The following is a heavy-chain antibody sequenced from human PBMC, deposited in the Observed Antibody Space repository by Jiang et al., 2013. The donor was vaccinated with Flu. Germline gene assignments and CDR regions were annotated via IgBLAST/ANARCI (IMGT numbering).Heavy chain of an antibody. V-gene: IGHV1-69*01. CDR1: GGTFSSYA. Sequence: QLVESGAEVKKPGSSVKVSCKASGGTFSSYAISWVRQAPGQGLEWMGGIIPIFGTANYAQKFQGRVTITADESTSTAYMELSSLRSEDTAVYYCASRSSVAGTVYYYYGMDVWGQGTTVTVSS. CDR2: IIPIFGTA. D-gene: IGHD6-19*01. J-gene: IGHJ6*02. CDR3: ASRSSVAGTVYYYYGMDV.